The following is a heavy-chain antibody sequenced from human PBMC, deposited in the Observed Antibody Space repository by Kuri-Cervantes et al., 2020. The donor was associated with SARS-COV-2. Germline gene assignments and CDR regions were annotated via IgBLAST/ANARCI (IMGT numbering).Heavy chain of an antibody. CDR3: AREVGSYYDFWSGYYQYYYYYMDV. CDR1: GFLFSASA. V-gene: IGHV3-7*01. J-gene: IGHJ6*03. CDR2: IKQDGSEK. Sequence: GESLKISCEVSGFLFSASAIHWVRQGSGKGLEWVANIKQDGSEKYYVDSVKGRFTISRDNAKNSLYLQMNSLRAEDTAVYYCAREVGSYYDFWSGYYQYYYYYMDVWGKGTTVTVSS. D-gene: IGHD3-3*01.